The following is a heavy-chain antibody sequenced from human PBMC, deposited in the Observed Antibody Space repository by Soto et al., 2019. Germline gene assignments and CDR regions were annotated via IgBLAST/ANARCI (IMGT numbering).Heavy chain of an antibody. CDR1: GFTFSSYS. CDR3: ARGGWWEQPNNNYFDY. CDR2: ISSSSSTI. D-gene: IGHD1-26*01. Sequence: GGSLRLSCAASGFTFSSYSMNWVRQAPGKGLEWVSYISSSSSTIYYADSVKGRFTISRDNAKNSLYLQMNSLRDEDTAVYYCARGGWWEQPNNNYFDYWGQGTLVTVSS. J-gene: IGHJ4*02. V-gene: IGHV3-48*02.